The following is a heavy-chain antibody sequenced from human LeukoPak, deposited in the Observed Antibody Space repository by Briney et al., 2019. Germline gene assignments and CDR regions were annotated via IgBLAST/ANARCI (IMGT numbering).Heavy chain of an antibody. CDR2: IWYDGSNK. D-gene: IGHD2/OR15-2a*01. Sequence: PGGSLRLSCAASGFTFSSYGMHWVRQAPGKGLEWVAVIWYDGSNKYYADSVKGRFTISRDNSKNTLYLQMNSLRAEDTAVYYCARDHLYGLQGAFDIWGQGTMVTVSS. CDR3: ARDHLYGLQGAFDI. CDR1: GFTFSSYG. V-gene: IGHV3-33*01. J-gene: IGHJ3*02.